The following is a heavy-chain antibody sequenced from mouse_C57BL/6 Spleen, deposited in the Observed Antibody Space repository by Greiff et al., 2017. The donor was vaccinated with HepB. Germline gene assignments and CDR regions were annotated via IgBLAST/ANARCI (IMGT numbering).Heavy chain of an antibody. CDR1: GYTFTDYN. CDR3: ARSGSNYDAMDY. Sequence: EVQLQQSGPELVKPGASVKIPCKASGYTFTDYNMDWVKQRRGKSLEWIGDINPNNGGTIYNQKFKGKATLTVDKSSSTAYMELRSLTSEDTAVYYCARSGSNYDAMDYWGQGTSVTVSS. J-gene: IGHJ4*01. CDR2: INPNNGGT. D-gene: IGHD2-5*01. V-gene: IGHV1-18*01.